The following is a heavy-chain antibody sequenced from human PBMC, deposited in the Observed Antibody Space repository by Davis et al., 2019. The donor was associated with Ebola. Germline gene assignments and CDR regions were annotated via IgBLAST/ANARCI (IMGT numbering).Heavy chain of an antibody. D-gene: IGHD2-15*01. V-gene: IGHV4-59*01. J-gene: IGHJ4*02. CDR2: IYSSGGT. CDR1: AGSISSYI. Sequence: SETLSLTCTVSAGSISSYIWGWIRQPPGKGLEWIGYIYSSGGTEYNPSLKPRVLMSVDTSKNQFSLKLSSVTAADSAVYYCARTDRVCSGGTCYSGNDFDYWGQGTLVTVSS. CDR3: ARTDRVCSGGTCYSGNDFDY.